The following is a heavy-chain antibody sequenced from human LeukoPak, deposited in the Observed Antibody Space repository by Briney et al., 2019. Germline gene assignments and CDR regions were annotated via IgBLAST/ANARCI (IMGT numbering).Heavy chain of an antibody. J-gene: IGHJ4*02. CDR2: ITGSGSTT. V-gene: IGHV3-23*01. CDR1: GFAFSNYG. D-gene: IGHD3-16*01. Sequence: GGSLRLSCAASGFAFSNYGMNWVRQAPGKGLEWVSGITGSGSTTYYADSVKGRFTISRDNSKSTLYLQMNTLRAEDTAVYYCARFFNSGGGFDYWGQGTLVTVSS. CDR3: ARFFNSGGGFDY.